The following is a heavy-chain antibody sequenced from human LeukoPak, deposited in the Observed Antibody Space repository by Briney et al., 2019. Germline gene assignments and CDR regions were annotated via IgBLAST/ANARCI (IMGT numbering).Heavy chain of an antibody. CDR1: GFSFSINA. CDR3: AKAYGTNGYFQLPIDF. D-gene: IGHD2-8*01. V-gene: IGHV3-23*01. J-gene: IGHJ4*02. Sequence: GGSLRLSCAASGFSFSINAMTWVRQAPGKGLECVSAITGDGATTYYADSVRGRFTISRDNSKNTLYLQMNSLRAEDTAIYYCAKAYGTNGYFQLPIDFWGQGTLVTVSS. CDR2: ITGDGATT.